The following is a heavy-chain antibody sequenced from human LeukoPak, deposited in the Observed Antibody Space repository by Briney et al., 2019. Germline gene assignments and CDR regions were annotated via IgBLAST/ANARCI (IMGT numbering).Heavy chain of an antibody. Sequence: GGSLRLSCAASGFTFSSYSMNWVRQAPGKGLEWVSYISSSSRTIYYADSVKGRFTISRDNAKNSLYLQMNSLRAEDTAVYYCARGSITIFGVVMDWGQGTLVTVSS. D-gene: IGHD3-3*01. CDR1: GFTFSSYS. V-gene: IGHV3-48*01. CDR2: ISSSSRTI. J-gene: IGHJ4*02. CDR3: ARGSITIFGVVMD.